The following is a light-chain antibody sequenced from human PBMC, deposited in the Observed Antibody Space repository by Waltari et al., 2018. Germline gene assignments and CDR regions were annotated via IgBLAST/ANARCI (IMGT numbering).Light chain of an antibody. CDR2: VAS. V-gene: IGKV1-9*01. Sequence: DIQLTQSPSFLSASVGDRVTITCRASQGISSYLACYQQKPGKAPKILIYVASTLQSGVPARFSGSGSGTEFTLTISSLQPEDFATYYCQQLNNYPLTFGQGTRLEIK. CDR1: QGISSY. J-gene: IGKJ5*01. CDR3: QQLNNYPLT.